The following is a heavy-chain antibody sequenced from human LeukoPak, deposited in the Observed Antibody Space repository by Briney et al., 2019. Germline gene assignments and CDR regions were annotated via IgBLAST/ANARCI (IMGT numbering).Heavy chain of an antibody. Sequence: ASVRVSCKASGYTFTGYYMHWVRQAPGQGLEWMGWINPNSGDTNYAQKFQGRVTMTRDTSITTAYLELSSLRSDDTAVYYCAREAGTTAWGDYWGQGILVTVSS. J-gene: IGHJ4*02. V-gene: IGHV1-2*02. CDR2: INPNSGDT. CDR3: AREAGTTAWGDY. CDR1: GYTFTGYY. D-gene: IGHD1-7*01.